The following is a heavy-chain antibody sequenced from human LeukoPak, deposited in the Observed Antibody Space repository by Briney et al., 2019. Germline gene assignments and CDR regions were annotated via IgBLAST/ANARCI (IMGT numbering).Heavy chain of an antibody. V-gene: IGHV4-4*09. CDR2: IYTSGST. Sequence: SETLSLTCTVSGGSISSYSWSWIRQPPGKGLEWIGYIYTSGSTNYNPSLKSRVTISVDTSKNQFSLKLSSVTAADTAVYYCARRDNYFEYWGQGTLVTVSS. J-gene: IGHJ4*02. D-gene: IGHD3-9*01. CDR1: GGSISSYS. CDR3: ARRDNYFEY.